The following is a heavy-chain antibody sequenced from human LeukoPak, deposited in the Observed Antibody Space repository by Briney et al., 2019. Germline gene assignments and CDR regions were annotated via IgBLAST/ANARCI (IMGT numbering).Heavy chain of an antibody. CDR2: ISGSGDST. J-gene: IGHJ4*02. CDR3: AKGSAGRGYSYGY. Sequence: GGSLRLSCAASGFTFSSYAMSWVRQAPGKGLEWVSAISGSGDSTYYGDSVKGRFTISRDNSKNALYLQMNSLRAEDTAVYYCAKGSAGRGYSYGYWGQGTLVTVSS. V-gene: IGHV3-23*01. D-gene: IGHD5-18*01. CDR1: GFTFSSYA.